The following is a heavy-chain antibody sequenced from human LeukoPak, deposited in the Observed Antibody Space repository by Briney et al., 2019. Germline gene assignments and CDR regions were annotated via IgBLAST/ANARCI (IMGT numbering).Heavy chain of an antibody. CDR2: ISGSGDNT. D-gene: IGHD3-10*01. CDR1: GSTFSNYA. J-gene: IGHJ4*02. Sequence: GGSLRLSCAASGSTFSNYAVSWVRQAPGKGLEWVSAISGSGDNTHYADSVKGRFTVSRNKSKNTLYLQMNSLRAEDTAVYYCAAGEVGANFDYWGQGTLVTVSS. CDR3: AAGEVGANFDY. V-gene: IGHV3-23*01.